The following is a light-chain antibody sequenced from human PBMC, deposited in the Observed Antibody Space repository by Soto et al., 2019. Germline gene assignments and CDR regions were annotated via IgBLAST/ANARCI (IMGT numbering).Light chain of an antibody. Sequence: DFHITQSPSSLSASIGDRVTITCRASQSISTYLNWYQQKPKKAPKLLIYAASTLQSGVPSRFNGSGSGTDFTLTSSILQPEDFATYCCQQSNSDPTFGGGTKVDI. CDR2: AAS. V-gene: IGKV1-39*01. CDR1: QSISTY. CDR3: QQSNSDPT. J-gene: IGKJ4*01.